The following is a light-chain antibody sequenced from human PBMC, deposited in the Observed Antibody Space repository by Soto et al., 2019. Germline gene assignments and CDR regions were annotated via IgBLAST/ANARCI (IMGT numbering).Light chain of an antibody. CDR1: QSVVGN. V-gene: IGKV3-15*01. Sequence: EIVMTQAPATLSVSPGERATLSCRASQSVVGNLSWYQQKPGQAPRLLIYGASTRVTGIPARFSGSGSGTDFTLTISRLEPEDFAVYYCQQYGSSGTFGQGTKVDIK. J-gene: IGKJ1*01. CDR3: QQYGSSGT. CDR2: GAS.